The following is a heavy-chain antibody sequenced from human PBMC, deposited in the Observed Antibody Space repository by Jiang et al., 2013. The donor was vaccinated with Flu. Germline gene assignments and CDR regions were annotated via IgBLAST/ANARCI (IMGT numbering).Heavy chain of an antibody. V-gene: IGHV5-51*01. CDR2: IYPGDSDT. Sequence: QLVQSGTEVKKPGESLKISCKTSGYTFTSYWIGWVRQMPGKGLEWMGIIYPGDSDTRYSPSFQGQVTISVDKSINTAYLQWSSLRASDTAMYYCARREGQSFGYGPGGTHDAFVYVGPRDNGHRLF. CDR3: ARREGQSFGYGPGGTHDAFVY. D-gene: IGHD5-18*01. CDR1: GYTFTSYW. J-gene: IGHJ3*02.